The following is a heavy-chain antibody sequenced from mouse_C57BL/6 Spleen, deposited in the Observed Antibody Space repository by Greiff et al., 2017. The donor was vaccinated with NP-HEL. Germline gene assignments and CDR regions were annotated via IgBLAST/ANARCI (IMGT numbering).Heavy chain of an antibody. CDR2: IYPGDGDT. CDR1: GYAFSSSW. D-gene: IGHD1-1*01. CDR3: ARYDYGFAY. V-gene: IGHV1-82*01. J-gene: IGHJ3*01. Sequence: VQLQESGPELVKPGASVKISCKASGYAFSSSWMNWVKQRPGKGLEWIGRIYPGDGDTNYNGKFKGKATLTVDKPSSTAYMQLSSLTSEDSAVYYCARYDYGFAYWGQGTLVTVSA.